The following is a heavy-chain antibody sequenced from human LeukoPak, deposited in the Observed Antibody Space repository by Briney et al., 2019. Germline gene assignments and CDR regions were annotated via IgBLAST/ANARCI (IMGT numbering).Heavy chain of an antibody. V-gene: IGHV3-21*04. CDR3: AKDRGDYYYDSSGSIWDYFDY. Sequence: GGSLRLSCAASGFTFSSYTMNWVRQAPGKGLEWVSSITRSSSYIHYADSVKGRFTISRDNARNSLYLQMNSLRAEDTAVYYCAKDRGDYYYDSSGSIWDYFDYWGQGTLVTVSS. CDR1: GFTFSSYT. CDR2: ITRSSSYI. J-gene: IGHJ4*02. D-gene: IGHD3-22*01.